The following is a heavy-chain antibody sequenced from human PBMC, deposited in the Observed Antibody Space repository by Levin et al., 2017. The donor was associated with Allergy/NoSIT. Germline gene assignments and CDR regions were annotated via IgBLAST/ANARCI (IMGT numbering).Heavy chain of an antibody. CDR1: GFTFSSYA. D-gene: IGHD3-16*02. Sequence: GESLKISCAASGFTFSSYAMSWVRQAPGKGLEWVSAISGSGGSTYYADSVKGRFTISRDNSKNTLYLQMNSLRAEDTAVYYCAKDESWDYVWGSYRPVRGYYFDYWGQGTLVTVSS. CDR3: AKDESWDYVWGSYRPVRGYYFDY. J-gene: IGHJ4*02. CDR2: ISGSGGST. V-gene: IGHV3-23*01.